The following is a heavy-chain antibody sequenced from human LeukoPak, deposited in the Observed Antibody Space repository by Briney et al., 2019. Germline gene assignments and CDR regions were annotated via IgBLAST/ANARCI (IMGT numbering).Heavy chain of an antibody. CDR3: ARDRRVGATPYYFDY. D-gene: IGHD1-26*01. V-gene: IGHV4-59*01. CDR2: IYYSGST. J-gene: IGHJ4*02. CDR1: GGSISSYY. Sequence: SETLSLTCTVSGGSISSYYWSWIRQPPGKGLEWTGYIYYSGSTNYNPSLKSRVTISVDTSKNQFSLKLSSVTAADTAVYYCARDRRVGATPYYFDYWGQGTLVTVSS.